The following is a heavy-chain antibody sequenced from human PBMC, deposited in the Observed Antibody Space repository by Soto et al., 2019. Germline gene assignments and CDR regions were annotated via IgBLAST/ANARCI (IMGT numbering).Heavy chain of an antibody. CDR2: IYPGDSDT. CDR3: ARTSNGGYCSGGSCPYYYYGMDV. V-gene: IGHV5-51*01. CDR1: GYSFASYW. J-gene: IGHJ6*02. D-gene: IGHD2-15*01. Sequence: PGESLKISCKGSGYSFASYWIGWVRQMPGKGLEWMGIIYPGDSDTRYSPSFQGQVTISADKSISTAYLQWSSLKASDTAMYYCARTSNGGYCSGGSCPYYYYGMDVWGQGTTVTVSS.